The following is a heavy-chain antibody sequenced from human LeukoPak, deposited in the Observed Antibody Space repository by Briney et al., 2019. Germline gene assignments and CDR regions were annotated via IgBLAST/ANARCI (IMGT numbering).Heavy chain of an antibody. D-gene: IGHD6-19*01. CDR3: AKGIAVAGTRPDYYYYGMDV. J-gene: IGHJ6*02. CDR2: ISGSGGST. V-gene: IGHV3-23*01. Sequence: GGSLRLSCAASGFTFSSYAMSWVRQAPGKGLEWVSAISGSGGSTYYADSVKGRFTISRDNSKNTLYLQMNSLRAEDTAVYYCAKGIAVAGTRPDYYYYGMDVWGQGATVTVSS. CDR1: GFTFSSYA.